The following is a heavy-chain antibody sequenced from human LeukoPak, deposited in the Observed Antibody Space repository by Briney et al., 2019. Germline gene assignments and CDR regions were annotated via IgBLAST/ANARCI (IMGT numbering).Heavy chain of an antibody. CDR1: GGTFSSYA. V-gene: IGHV1-69*05. CDR3: ARDPGYYDSSGYHY. CDR2: IIPIFGTA. Sequence: SVTVSCKASGGTFSSYAISWVRQAPGQGLEWMGGIIPIFGTANYAQKFQGRVTITTDESTSTAYMQLSSLRSEDTAVYYCARDPGYYDSSGYHYWGQGNLVTVSS. J-gene: IGHJ4*02. D-gene: IGHD3-22*01.